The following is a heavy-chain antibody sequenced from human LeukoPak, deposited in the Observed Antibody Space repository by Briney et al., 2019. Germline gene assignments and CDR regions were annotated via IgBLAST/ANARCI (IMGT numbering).Heavy chain of an antibody. CDR2: INPNSGGT. CDR3: AREEGDVFDI. CDR1: GYTFTGYY. V-gene: IGHV1-2*02. Sequence: APVKVSCKASGYTFTGYYMHWLRQAPGQGLEWMGWINPNSGGTNYAQKFQGRVTMTRDTSISTAYMELTRLKSDDTAVYYCAREEGDVFDIWGQGTMVTVSS. J-gene: IGHJ3*02.